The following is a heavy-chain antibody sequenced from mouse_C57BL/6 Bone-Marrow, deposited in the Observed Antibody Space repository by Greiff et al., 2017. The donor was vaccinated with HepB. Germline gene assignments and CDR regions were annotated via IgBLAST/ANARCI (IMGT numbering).Heavy chain of an antibody. D-gene: IGHD2-3*01. J-gene: IGHJ2*01. CDR1: GYAFTSYL. CDR3: ARGRNGYYPYYFDY. Sequence: QVQLQQSGAELVRPGTSVKVSCKASGYAFTSYLIEWVKQRPGQGLEWIGVINPGSGGTNYNEKFKGKATLTADKSSSTAYMQLSSLTSEDSAVYFCARGRNGYYPYYFDYWGQGTTLTVSS. CDR2: INPGSGGT. V-gene: IGHV1-54*01.